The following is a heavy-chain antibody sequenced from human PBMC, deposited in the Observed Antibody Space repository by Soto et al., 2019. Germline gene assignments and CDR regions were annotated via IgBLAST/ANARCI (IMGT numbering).Heavy chain of an antibody. D-gene: IGHD3-10*01. J-gene: IGHJ5*02. Sequence: QVQLVESGGGVLQPGRSLTLSCVASGFTLSNYGLHWVRQAPGKGLEWVAVICYDGTATYSADSVTGRFSISRDNAKNGLFLQLSSLRAEDTAVYYCARNVGSSGSSRWFDTWGQGTLVTVSS. CDR2: ICYDGTAT. V-gene: IGHV3-33*01. CDR1: GFTLSNYG. CDR3: ARNVGSSGSSRWFDT.